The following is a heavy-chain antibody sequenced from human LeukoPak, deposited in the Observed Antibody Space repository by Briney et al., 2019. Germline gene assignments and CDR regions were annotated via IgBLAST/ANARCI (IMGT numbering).Heavy chain of an antibody. CDR1: GFTFSSYG. J-gene: IGHJ6*03. CDR2: ISGSGGST. CDR3: AKDGSSWSYYYMDV. Sequence: GGTLRLSCAASGFTFSSYGMSWVRQAPGKWLEWVSAISGSGGSTYYADSVKGRFTISRDNSKNTLYLQMNSLRAEDTAVYYCAKDGSSWSYYYMDVWGKGTTVTISS. D-gene: IGHD6-13*01. V-gene: IGHV3-23*01.